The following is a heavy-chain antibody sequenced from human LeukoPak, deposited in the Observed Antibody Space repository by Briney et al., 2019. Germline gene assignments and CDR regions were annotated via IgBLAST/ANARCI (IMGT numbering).Heavy chain of an antibody. J-gene: IGHJ4*02. CDR2: ISGSGGST. V-gene: IGHV3-23*01. CDR1: GFTFSSYA. CDR3: AKDPSGSYYGTFDY. D-gene: IGHD1-26*01. Sequence: GGSLRLSCAASGFTFSSYAMTWVRQAPGKGLEWVSLISGSGGSTYYADSVKGRFTISRDNSKNTLYLQMNSLRADDTAIYYCAKDPSGSYYGTFDYWGQGTLVTVSS.